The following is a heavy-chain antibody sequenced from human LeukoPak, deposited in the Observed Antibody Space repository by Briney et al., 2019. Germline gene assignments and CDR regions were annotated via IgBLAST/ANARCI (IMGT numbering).Heavy chain of an antibody. J-gene: IGHJ6*02. CDR1: GFTFSSYW. V-gene: IGHV3-7*01. CDR3: ARDFTVVVPAAMDYGMDV. Sequence: GGSLRLSCAASGFTFSSYWMNWARQAPGKGLEWVASINHNGNVNYYVDSVKGRFTISRDNAKNSLYLQMNSLRAEDTAVYYCARDFTVVVPAAMDYGMDVWGQGTTVTVSS. D-gene: IGHD2-2*01. CDR2: INHNGNVN.